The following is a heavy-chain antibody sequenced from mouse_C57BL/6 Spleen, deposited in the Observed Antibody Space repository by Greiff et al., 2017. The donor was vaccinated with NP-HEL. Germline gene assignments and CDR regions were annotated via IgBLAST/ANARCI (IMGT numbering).Heavy chain of an antibody. CDR1: GYSITSGYY. CDR2: ISYDGSN. D-gene: IGHD2-1*01. J-gene: IGHJ2*01. V-gene: IGHV3-6*01. Sequence: EVKLVESGPGLVKPSQSLSLTCSVTGYSITSGYYWNWIRQFPGNKLEWMGYISYDGSNNYNPSLKNRISITRDTSKNQFFLKLNSVTTEDTATYYCARGLLSYFDYWGQGTTLTVSS. CDR3: ARGLLSYFDY.